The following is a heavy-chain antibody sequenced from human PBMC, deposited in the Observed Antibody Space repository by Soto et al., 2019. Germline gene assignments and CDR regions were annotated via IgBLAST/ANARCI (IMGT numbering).Heavy chain of an antibody. CDR2: IIPIFGTA. J-gene: IGHJ4*02. CDR1: GGTFSSYA. V-gene: IGHV1-69*12. CDR3: ARESRYCSGGSCYFLPGIDY. D-gene: IGHD2-15*01. Sequence: QVQLVQSGAEVKKPGSSVKVSCKASGGTFSSYAISWVRQAPGQGLEWMGGIIPIFGTANYAQKFQGRVTISADESTRTAYMELSSLGSEDTAVYYWARESRYCSGGSCYFLPGIDYWGQGTLVTVSS.